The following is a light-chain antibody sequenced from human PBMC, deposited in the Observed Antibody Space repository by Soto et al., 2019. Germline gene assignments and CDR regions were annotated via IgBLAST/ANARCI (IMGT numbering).Light chain of an antibody. Sequence: EIVMTQSPATLSVSPGERATLSCRASESVSCNVAWYQQKPGQAPRLLIYGASTRATSIPARFSGSGSGTEFTLTISSLQSEDFAVYYCQQYNNWPPITFGQGTRLEIK. V-gene: IGKV3-15*01. CDR2: GAS. J-gene: IGKJ5*01. CDR1: ESVSCN. CDR3: QQYNNWPPIT.